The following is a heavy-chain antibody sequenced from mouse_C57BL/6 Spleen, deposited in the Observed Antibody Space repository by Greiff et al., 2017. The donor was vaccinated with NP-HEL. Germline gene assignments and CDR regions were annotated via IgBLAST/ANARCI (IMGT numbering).Heavy chain of an antibody. CDR2: IYPGNSDT. CDR3: TRSYYYGSSYDWYFEV. J-gene: IGHJ1*03. Sequence: VQLQQSGTVLARPGASVKMSCKTSGYTFTSYWMHWVKQRPGQGLEWIGAIYPGNSDTSYNQKFKGKAKLTAVTSASTAYMELSSLTNEDSAVYYCTRSYYYGSSYDWYFEVWGTGTTVTVAS. D-gene: IGHD1-1*01. CDR1: GYTFTSYW. V-gene: IGHV1-5*01.